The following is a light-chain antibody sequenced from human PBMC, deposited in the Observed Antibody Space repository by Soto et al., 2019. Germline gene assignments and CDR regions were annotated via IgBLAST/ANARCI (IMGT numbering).Light chain of an antibody. CDR2: AAS. V-gene: IGKV1-6*01. J-gene: IGKJ1*01. Sequence: AIQLTQSPSSLSASVGDRVTITCRASQDIRSVLGWYQQKPGKVPKLLIYAASTLQSGVPSRFSGSGSGTDFTLTISSLQPEDFATYYCLLDFSYFWAFGQGTKVEIK. CDR3: LLDFSYFWA. CDR1: QDIRSV.